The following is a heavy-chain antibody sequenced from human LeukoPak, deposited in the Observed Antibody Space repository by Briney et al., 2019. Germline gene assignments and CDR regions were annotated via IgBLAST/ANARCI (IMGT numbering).Heavy chain of an antibody. CDR1: GFSVSSNF. CDR2: LYSGGTT. D-gene: IGHD5-12*01. V-gene: IGHV3-53*01. J-gene: IGHJ6*03. Sequence: PGGSLRLSCAASGFSVSSNFMSWVRQAPGKGLEWVSVLYSGGTTYNADSVRGRFTISRDNSKNTLYLRMNSLRAEDTAVYYCARDGYGYNYMDVWGKGTTVTVSS. CDR3: ARDGYGYNYMDV.